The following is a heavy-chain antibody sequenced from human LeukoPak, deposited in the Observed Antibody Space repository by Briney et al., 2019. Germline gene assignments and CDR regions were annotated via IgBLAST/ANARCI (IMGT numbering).Heavy chain of an antibody. CDR3: ARHDLGGSSPFDY. CDR2: INPSGSST. V-gene: IGHV1-46*01. J-gene: IGHJ4*02. D-gene: IGHD2-15*01. CDR1: GDTFSNYY. Sequence: ASVKVSCKTFGDTFSNYYMHWVRQAPGQGLEWMGIINPSGSSTTYAQKFQGRVTMTRDTSTSTGFMELSSLRSEDTAVYYCARHDLGGSSPFDYWGQGTLVTVSS.